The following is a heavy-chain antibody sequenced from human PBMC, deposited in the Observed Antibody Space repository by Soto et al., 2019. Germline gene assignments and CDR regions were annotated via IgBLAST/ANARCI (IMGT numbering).Heavy chain of an antibody. V-gene: IGHV1-3*01. Sequence: ASVKVSCKASGYTVTSYAMHWVRQAPGQRLEWMGWINAGNGNTKYSQKFHGRVTITRDTSASTAYIELSNLRSEDTDVYSCARALPPFYYDSSAYYDLAYWGQGTLVTVSS. CDR1: GYTVTSYA. D-gene: IGHD3-22*01. CDR2: INAGNGNT. CDR3: ARALPPFYYDSSAYYDLAY. J-gene: IGHJ4*02.